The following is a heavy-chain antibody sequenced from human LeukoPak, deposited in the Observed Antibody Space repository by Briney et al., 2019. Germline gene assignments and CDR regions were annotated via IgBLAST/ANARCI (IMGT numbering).Heavy chain of an antibody. J-gene: IGHJ4*02. D-gene: IGHD6-19*01. V-gene: IGHV3-23*01. CDR3: ARDKVGGSMAGSNFDY. CDR1: GFTFSDYY. Sequence: QPGGSLRLSCAASGFTFSDYYMSWIRQAPGKGLEWVSAIGGTGGNIFYTDSVKGRFTISRDNSKNTLYLHMNSLRAEDTAIYYCARDKVGGSMAGSNFDYWGQGTLVTVSS. CDR2: IGGTGGNI.